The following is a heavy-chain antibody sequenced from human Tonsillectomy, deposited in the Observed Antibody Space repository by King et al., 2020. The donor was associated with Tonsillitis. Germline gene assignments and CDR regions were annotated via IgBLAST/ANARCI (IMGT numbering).Heavy chain of an antibody. Sequence: QLQESGPGLVKPSQTLSLICTVSGGSISSSSYYWSWIRQPAGKGLEWIGRIYSSGITNYNPSLQSRVTMSVDTSKNQLSLKLSSVTAADTAVYYCARGRIDCSITTCYDDALDIWGQGTMVSVSS. J-gene: IGHJ3*02. CDR3: ARGRIDCSITTCYDDALDI. V-gene: IGHV4-61*02. D-gene: IGHD2-2*01. CDR1: GGSISSSSYY. CDR2: IYSSGIT.